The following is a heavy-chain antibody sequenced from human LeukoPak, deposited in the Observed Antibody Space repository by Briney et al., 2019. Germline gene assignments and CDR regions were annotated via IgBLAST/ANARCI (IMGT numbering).Heavy chain of an antibody. CDR2: ISYGGSNK. J-gene: IGHJ4*02. D-gene: IGHD3-3*01. CDR1: GFTFSSYV. Sequence: GGSLRLSCAASGFTFSSYVMHWVRQAPGKGLEWVAVISYGGSNKYYADSVKGRFTISRDNSKNTLYLQMNSLRAEDTAVYYRARTPYYDFWSGYSAYFDYWGQGTLVTVSS. CDR3: ARTPYYDFWSGYSAYFDY. V-gene: IGHV3-30*04.